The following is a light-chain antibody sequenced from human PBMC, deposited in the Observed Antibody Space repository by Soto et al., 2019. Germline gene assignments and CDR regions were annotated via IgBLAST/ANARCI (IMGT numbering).Light chain of an antibody. CDR3: CSYAGTYSVV. Sequence: QSALTQPRSVSGSPGQSVTISCTGSGSDVGGYNYVSWYQQHPDKAPKLMIYDVNKQPSGVPDRFSGSKSGNTASLTISGLQAEDDADYYCCSYAGTYSVVFGGGTKLTVL. CDR1: GSDVGGYNY. V-gene: IGLV2-11*01. J-gene: IGLJ2*01. CDR2: DVN.